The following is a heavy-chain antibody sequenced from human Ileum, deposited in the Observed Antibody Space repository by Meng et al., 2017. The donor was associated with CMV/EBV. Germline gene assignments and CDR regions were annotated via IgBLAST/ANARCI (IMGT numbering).Heavy chain of an antibody. CDR1: GGSIISGTW. V-gene: IGHV4-4*02. CDR2: IFHGGSA. CDR3: ARKLEFWSGYPNWFDP. D-gene: IGHD3-3*01. Sequence: SGGSIISGTWWCWVRQPPGRGLEWIGEIFHGGSANYNPSLKSRVTISVDKSKNQFSLKLSSVTAADTAVYYCARKLEFWSGYPNWFDPWGQGTLVTVSS. J-gene: IGHJ5*02.